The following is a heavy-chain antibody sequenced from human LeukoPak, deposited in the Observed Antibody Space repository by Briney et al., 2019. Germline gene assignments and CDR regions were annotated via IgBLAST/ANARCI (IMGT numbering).Heavy chain of an antibody. V-gene: IGHV1-69*05. CDR1: GGTFSSYA. CDR3: ARDRMRYCSGGSCYSDY. Sequence: TVKVSCKASGGTFSSYAISWVRQAPGQGLEWMGRIIPIFGTADYAQKFQGRVTITTDESTSTAYMELSSLGSEDTAVYYCARDRMRYCSGGSCYSDYWGQGTLVTVSS. J-gene: IGHJ4*02. D-gene: IGHD2-15*01. CDR2: IIPIFGTA.